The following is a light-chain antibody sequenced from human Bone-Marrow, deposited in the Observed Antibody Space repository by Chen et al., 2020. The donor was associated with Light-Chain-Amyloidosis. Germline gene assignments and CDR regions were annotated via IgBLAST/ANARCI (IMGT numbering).Light chain of an antibody. CDR3: SSFTSSTTVV. J-gene: IGLJ2*01. CDR1: SSDVGGYKF. Sequence: QSALTQPASVSGSRGQSTTISCTGTSSDVGGYKFVSWYQQHPGKAPKVVIFDVSNRPSGVSDRFSGSKSGNTASLTISGLQAEDEADYYCSSFTSSTTVVFGGGTKVTVL. V-gene: IGLV2-14*03. CDR2: DVS.